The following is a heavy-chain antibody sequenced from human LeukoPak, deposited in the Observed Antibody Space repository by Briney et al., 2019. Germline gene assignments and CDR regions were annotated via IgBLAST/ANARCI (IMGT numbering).Heavy chain of an antibody. D-gene: IGHD2-8*01. CDR2: INSDGSST. CDR1: GFTFSSYW. J-gene: IGHJ5*02. Sequence: GGSLRLSCAASGFTFSSYWMHCVRQAPGKGLVWVSRINSDGSSTSYGDSVKGRFTISRAISKNTLYLQMNSLRAEDTAVYYCARDRMDDNWFEPSGERTLGTVS. V-gene: IGHV3-74*01. CDR3: ARDRMDDNWFEP.